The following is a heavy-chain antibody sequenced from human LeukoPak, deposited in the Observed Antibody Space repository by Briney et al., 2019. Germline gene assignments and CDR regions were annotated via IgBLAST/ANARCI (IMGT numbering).Heavy chain of an antibody. Sequence: GGSLRLSCAASGFTFSSYEMNWVRQAPGKGLEWVSYISSSGSTIYYADSVKGRFTISRDNAKNSLYLQMNSLRAEDTPVYYCARGRRDGYNYYYYYGMDVWGQGTTVTVSS. CDR2: ISSSGSTI. J-gene: IGHJ6*02. D-gene: IGHD5-24*01. V-gene: IGHV3-48*03. CDR3: ARGRRDGYNYYYYYGMDV. CDR1: GFTFSSYE.